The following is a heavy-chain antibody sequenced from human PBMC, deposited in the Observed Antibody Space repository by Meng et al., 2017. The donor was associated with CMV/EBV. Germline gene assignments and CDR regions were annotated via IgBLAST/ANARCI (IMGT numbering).Heavy chain of an antibody. CDR1: GWSFSGYY. J-gene: IGHJ4*02. D-gene: IGHD1-26*01. V-gene: IGHV4-34*01. Sequence: PLHQCGAGLLKPSEARALTFAVSGWSFSGYYWSWIRQPPGKGLEWIGVINHSGSTNYNPSLKSRVAISVDTSKNQFSLKLSSVTAADTAVYYCARGVGATGKADYWGQGTLVTVSS. CDR2: INHSGST. CDR3: ARGVGATGKADY.